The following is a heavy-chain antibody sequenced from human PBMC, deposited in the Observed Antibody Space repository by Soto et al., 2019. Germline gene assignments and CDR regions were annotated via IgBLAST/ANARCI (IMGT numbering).Heavy chain of an antibody. CDR2: INHRSGKT. J-gene: IGHJ4*02. D-gene: IGHD3-22*01. CDR3: ARGVGYSDSSGYPFDY. Sequence: VQLVQSGAEVKRPGASVKISCQASGDTLSTYYMHWARQAPGQGLEWMGIINHRSGKTNYPQRFQGRVNMTRCTSTTTVYVELSTLRSEDTAMYYCARGVGYSDSSGYPFDYWGQGTLVTVSS. CDR1: GDTLSTYY. V-gene: IGHV1-46*03.